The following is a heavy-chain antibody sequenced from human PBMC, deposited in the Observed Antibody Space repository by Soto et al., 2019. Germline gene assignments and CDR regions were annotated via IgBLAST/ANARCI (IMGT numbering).Heavy chain of an antibody. J-gene: IGHJ3*02. D-gene: IGHD3-9*01. Sequence: QVQLQESGPGLVKPSETLSLTCTVSGGSFGTYYWSWIRQPPGKGLEWIGYMYYTGSTNYNPSLNSRVTISVDTSKNQFSLKLTSVTAADTAVYFCARYFDWPNAFDIWGQGTMVTVSS. V-gene: IGHV4-59*01. CDR1: GGSFGTYY. CDR3: ARYFDWPNAFDI. CDR2: MYYTGST.